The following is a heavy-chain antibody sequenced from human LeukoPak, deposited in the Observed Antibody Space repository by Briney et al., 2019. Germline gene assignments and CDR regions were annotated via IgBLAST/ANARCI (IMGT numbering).Heavy chain of an antibody. CDR1: GGSISSSNW. CDR3: ARDAGTDAFDI. D-gene: IGHD6-13*01. CDR2: IYHSGNT. J-gene: IGHJ3*02. V-gene: IGHV4-4*02. Sequence: SSETLSLTCAVSGGSISSSNWWSWVRQPPGKGLEWIGEIYHSGNTNYNPSLKSRVTISVDTSKNQFSLKLSSVTAADTAVYYCARDAGTDAFDIWGQGTMVTVSS.